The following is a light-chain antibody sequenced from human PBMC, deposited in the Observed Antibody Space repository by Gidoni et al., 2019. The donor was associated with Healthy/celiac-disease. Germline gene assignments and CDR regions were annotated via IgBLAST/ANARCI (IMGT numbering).Light chain of an antibody. CDR2: DAS. CDR1: QSVSSY. CDR3: QQRSEWPLIT. Sequence: DIVLTQSPATLSLSPGERATLSCTASQSVSSYLAWYQQKPGQAPRLLTYDASNSAAGIPARLSGSGSGKDFTLTISSLGPKELAVEYSQQRSEWPLITFGQGTRLEIK. J-gene: IGKJ5*01. V-gene: IGKV3-11*01.